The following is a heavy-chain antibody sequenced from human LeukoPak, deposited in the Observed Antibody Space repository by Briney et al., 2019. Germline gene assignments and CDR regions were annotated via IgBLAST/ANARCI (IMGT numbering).Heavy chain of an antibody. Sequence: GGSLRLSCEASGFMFSKYAMSWVRQTPGKGLEWVSAISGSGFSTSYADSVKGRFTISRDNSKSTLYLHMHSLSADDTALYYCAKDFSSSSWIRFDYWGQGALVTVSS. J-gene: IGHJ4*02. CDR3: AKDFSSSSWIRFDY. CDR1: GFMFSKYA. V-gene: IGHV3-23*01. D-gene: IGHD6-13*01. CDR2: ISGSGFST.